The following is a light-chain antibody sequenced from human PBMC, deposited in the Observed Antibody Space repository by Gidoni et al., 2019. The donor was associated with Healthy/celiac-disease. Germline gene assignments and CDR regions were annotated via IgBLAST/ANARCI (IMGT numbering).Light chain of an antibody. CDR1: QSVSSSY. CDR2: GAS. J-gene: IGKJ3*01. CDR3: QQYGSSHRFT. V-gene: IGKV3-20*01. Sequence: EIVLTQSPGTLSLSPGERATLSCRASQSVSSSYLAWYQQKPGQAPRLLIYGASSRATGIPDRFSGSGSGTDFTLTISRLEPEDFAVYYCQQYGSSHRFTFGPXTKVDIK.